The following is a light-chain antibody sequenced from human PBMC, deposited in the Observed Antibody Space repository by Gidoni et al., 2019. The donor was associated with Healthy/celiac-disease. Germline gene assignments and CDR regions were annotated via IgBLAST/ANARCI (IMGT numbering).Light chain of an antibody. J-gene: IGKJ1*01. CDR2: SAS. V-gene: IGKV3-15*01. Sequence: EIVMTQSPATLSVSPGERATLSCRASQSVSSNLAWYQQKPGQAPRLLIYSASTRATGIPARFSGSGSGTEFTLTISSLQSEDFAVYYCQQYNNWHPKTFGQGTKVEIK. CDR3: QQYNNWHPKT. CDR1: QSVSSN.